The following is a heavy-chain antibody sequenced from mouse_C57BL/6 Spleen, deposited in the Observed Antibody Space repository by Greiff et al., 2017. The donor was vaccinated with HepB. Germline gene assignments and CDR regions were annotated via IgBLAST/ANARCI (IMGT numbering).Heavy chain of an antibody. CDR1: GYTFTSYW. V-gene: IGHV1-64*01. D-gene: IGHD1-1*01. CDR2: IHPNSGST. CDR3: ARGGLYYGSSLYYYAMDY. J-gene: IGHJ4*01. Sequence: QVQLQQPGAELVKPGASVKLSCKASGYTFTSYWMHWVKQRPGQGLEWIGMIHPNSGSTNYNEKFKSKATLTVDKSSSTAYMQLSSLTSEDSAVYYCARGGLYYGSSLYYYAMDYWGQGTSVTVSS.